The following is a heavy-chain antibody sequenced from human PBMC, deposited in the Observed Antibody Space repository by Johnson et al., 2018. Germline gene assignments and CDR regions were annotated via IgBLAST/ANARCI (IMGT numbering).Heavy chain of an antibody. Sequence: VQLVESGGGLVQXGGSLRLSCAASGFTFSSYAMTWVRQAPGKGLEWVANIKQDGSEKYYVDSVKGRFTISRDNAKNSLYLQMNSLRAEDTAVYYCARDMVPPYGSGSYYNNYYYMDVWGKGTTVTVSS. D-gene: IGHD3-10*01. CDR3: ARDMVPPYGSGSYYNNYYYMDV. CDR2: IKQDGSEK. CDR1: GFTFSSYA. V-gene: IGHV3-7*01. J-gene: IGHJ6*03.